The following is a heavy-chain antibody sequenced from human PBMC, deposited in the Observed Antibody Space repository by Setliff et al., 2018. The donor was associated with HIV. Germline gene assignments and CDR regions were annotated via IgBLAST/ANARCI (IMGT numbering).Heavy chain of an antibody. CDR1: GASINSSLYY. CDR3: ARRRITMIVAPFQH. V-gene: IGHV4-61*09. Sequence: SETLSLTCSVSGASINSSLYYWSWIRQPAGQGLEWIGHIYSSRSTTYNPSLKSRVTISVDTSKNQFSLKLSSVTAADTAVYYCARRRITMIVAPFQHWGQGTLVTVSS. J-gene: IGHJ1*01. CDR2: IYSSRST. D-gene: IGHD3-22*01.